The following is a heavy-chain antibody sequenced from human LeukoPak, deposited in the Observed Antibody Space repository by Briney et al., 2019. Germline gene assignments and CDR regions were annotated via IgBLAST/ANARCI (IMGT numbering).Heavy chain of an antibody. CDR2: ISYDGDDK. J-gene: IGHJ4*02. D-gene: IGHD3-10*01. V-gene: IGHV3-30*03. Sequence: GGSLRLSCAASGFIFDTHGMHWVRQTPGKGLQWVAIISYDGDDKYYADSVKGRFTISRDNSKTALYLQMNSLRAEDTGVCYRVASSGSYHYWGQGTLVTVSS. CDR1: GFIFDTHG. CDR3: VASSGSYHY.